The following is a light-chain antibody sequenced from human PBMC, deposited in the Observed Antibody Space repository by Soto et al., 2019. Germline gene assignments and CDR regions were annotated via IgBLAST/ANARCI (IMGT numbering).Light chain of an antibody. J-gene: IGLJ1*01. CDR3: SSYTSSSIDYV. CDR2: AVS. V-gene: IGLV2-14*01. CDR1: SSDVGGYNY. Sequence: QSALTQPASVSGSPGQSITISCTGTSSDVGGYNYVSWYQQHPGKAPKLMIYAVSNRPSGGSNRFSGSKSGNTASLTISGLQAEDEADYYCSSYTSSSIDYVFGTGTKLTVL.